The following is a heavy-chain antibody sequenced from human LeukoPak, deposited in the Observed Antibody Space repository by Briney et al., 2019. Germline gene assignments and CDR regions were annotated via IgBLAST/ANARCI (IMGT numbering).Heavy chain of an antibody. D-gene: IGHD7-27*01. Sequence: GGSLRLSCGASGFTFSDYYMSWIRQAPGKGLEWVSYISSSGSTIYYADSVKGRFTISRDNAKNSLYLQMNSLRAEDTAVYYCARERLGISPYYFDYWGQGTLVTVSS. CDR1: GFTFSDYY. CDR2: ISSSGSTI. J-gene: IGHJ4*02. CDR3: ARERLGISPYYFDY. V-gene: IGHV3-11*04.